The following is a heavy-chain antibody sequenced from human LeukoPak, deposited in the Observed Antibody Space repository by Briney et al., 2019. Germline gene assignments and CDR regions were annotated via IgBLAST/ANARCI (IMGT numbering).Heavy chain of an antibody. V-gene: IGHV3-33*01. Sequence: PGGSLRLSCAASGFTFSSYGMHWVRQAPGKGLEWVAVIWYDGSNKYYADSVKGRFTISRDNSKNTLYLQMNSLRAEDTAVYYCARESRRSGSYPIDYWGQGTLVTVSS. CDR2: IWYDGSNK. CDR3: ARESRRSGSYPIDY. CDR1: GFTFSSYG. D-gene: IGHD1-26*01. J-gene: IGHJ4*02.